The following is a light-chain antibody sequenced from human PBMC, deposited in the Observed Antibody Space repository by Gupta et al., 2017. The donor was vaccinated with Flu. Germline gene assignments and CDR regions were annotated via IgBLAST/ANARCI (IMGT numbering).Light chain of an antibody. J-gene: IGLJ3*02. CDR3: SSYTTSSTWV. CDR1: SSDIGAYNH. CDR2: EVN. V-gene: IGLV2-14*01. Sequence: QSALTQPASVSGSPGQSIAIPCTGTSSDIGAYNHVCWYQQHPGKAPKLIIYEVNNRPSGVSNRFFGSKSGNTASLTISGLQAEDEADYYCSSYTTSSTWVFGGGTKLTVL.